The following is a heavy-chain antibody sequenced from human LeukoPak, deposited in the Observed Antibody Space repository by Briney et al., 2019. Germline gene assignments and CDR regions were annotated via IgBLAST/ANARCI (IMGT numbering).Heavy chain of an antibody. V-gene: IGHV4-59*08. CDR2: IHYNGIT. J-gene: IGHJ4*02. CDR3: ARHISSGGTYAHFDY. CDR1: GGSISSYY. Sequence: SETLSLTCTVSGGSISSYYWSWIRQPPGKGLEWIGYIHYNGITNYSPSLKSRVTMSLDMSKNQVSLKLNSVSAADTAVYYCARHISSGGTYAHFDYWGQGTLVTVSS. D-gene: IGHD1-26*01.